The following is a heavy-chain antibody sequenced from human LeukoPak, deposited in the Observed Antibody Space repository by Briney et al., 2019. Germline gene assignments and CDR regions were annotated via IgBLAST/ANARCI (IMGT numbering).Heavy chain of an antibody. J-gene: IGHJ4*02. CDR2: IIGSGGVT. Sequence: PGGSLRLSCAASGFTFSSYAMNWVRQAPGKGLEWVSVIIGSGGVTYYADSVKGRFTISRDNFKNTLYLQMNRLRAEDTALYYCARDRWSGSQRHSDYWGQGTLVTVSS. CDR3: ARDRWSGSQRHSDY. CDR1: GFTFSSYA. D-gene: IGHD3-3*01. V-gene: IGHV3-23*01.